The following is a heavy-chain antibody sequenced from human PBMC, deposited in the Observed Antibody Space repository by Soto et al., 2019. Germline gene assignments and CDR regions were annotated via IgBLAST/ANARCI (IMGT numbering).Heavy chain of an antibody. CDR1: GGTLSSHG. D-gene: IGHD2-15*01. Sequence: QVQLVQSGAEVKKPGSSVKVSCKASGGTLSSHGFNWVRQAPGQGLEWMGGSIPMFGITNHTQKFQDRITITADASTTTVYMDLRSLRSDDTAVYYCARERGYGLVNWGRGTVLTVSS. CDR3: ARERGYGLVN. CDR2: SIPMFGIT. V-gene: IGHV1-69*12. J-gene: IGHJ4*02.